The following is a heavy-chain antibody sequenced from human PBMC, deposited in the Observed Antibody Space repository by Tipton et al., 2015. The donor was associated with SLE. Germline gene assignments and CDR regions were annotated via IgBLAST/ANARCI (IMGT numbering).Heavy chain of an antibody. CDR2: VDYSDAT. Sequence: TLSLTCTVSGGFLGSHYCSWIRQPPGKGLEWIGHVDYSDATDYSPALKSRVTLLVDTSKNQFSLRLSSVTAADAAVYYCARGSVITIFGVGRGYYLDSWGQGTLITVSS. V-gene: IGHV4-59*08. CDR3: ARGSVITIFGVGRGYYLDS. J-gene: IGHJ4*02. D-gene: IGHD3-3*01. CDR1: GGFLGSHY.